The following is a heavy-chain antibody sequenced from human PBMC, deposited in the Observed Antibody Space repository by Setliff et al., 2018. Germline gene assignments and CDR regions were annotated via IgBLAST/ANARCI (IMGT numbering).Heavy chain of an antibody. CDR3: AKSSGSSSSTNLEY. Sequence: AGGSLRLSCAASGLTFTNMWMSWVRQAPGKGLEWVGNIKHDGSAKGYLDSVKGRFTISRDNAKNSLFLQMNSLRVEDTALYYCAKSSGSSSSTNLEYLGPGTLVTVSS. CDR2: IKHDGSAK. V-gene: IGHV3-7*03. D-gene: IGHD6-6*01. J-gene: IGHJ4*02. CDR1: GLTFTNMW.